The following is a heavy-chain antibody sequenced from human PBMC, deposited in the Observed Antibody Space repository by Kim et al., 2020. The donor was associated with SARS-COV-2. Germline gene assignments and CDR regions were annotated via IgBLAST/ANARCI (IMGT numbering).Heavy chain of an antibody. D-gene: IGHD3-9*01. Sequence: GSTNSKPPPQSRVTISVATSKTQFSLRLSSVTAADTAVYYCARDRRYFAVWGQGTTVTVSS. CDR3: ARDRRYFAV. J-gene: IGHJ6*02. V-gene: IGHV4-59*01. CDR2: GST.